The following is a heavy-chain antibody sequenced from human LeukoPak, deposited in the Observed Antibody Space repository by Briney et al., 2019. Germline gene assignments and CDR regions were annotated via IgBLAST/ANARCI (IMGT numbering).Heavy chain of an antibody. CDR2: IYHSGST. CDR1: GVSISSGGYY. J-gene: IGHJ4*02. CDR3: ARVVVPAAAYYFDY. Sequence: SETLSLTCTVSGVSISSGGYYWSWIRQPPGKGLEWIGYIYHSGSTYYNPSLKSRVTISVDRSKNQFSLKLSSVTAADTAVYYCARVVVPAAAYYFDYWGQGTLVTVSS. V-gene: IGHV4-30-2*01. D-gene: IGHD2-2*01.